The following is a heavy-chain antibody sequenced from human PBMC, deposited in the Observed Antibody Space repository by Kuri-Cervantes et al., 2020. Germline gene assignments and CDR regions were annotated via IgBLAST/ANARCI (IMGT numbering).Heavy chain of an antibody. J-gene: IGHJ6*02. CDR2: IKPNSGGT. Sequence: ASVKVSCKASGYTFTGYYMHWVRQAPGQGLEWMGWIKPNSGGTNYAQKFQGRVTMTRDTSISTAYMELSRLRSDDTAVYYCARGYYYDSSGYAYYYYGMDVWGQGTTVTVSS. CDR1: GYTFTGYY. V-gene: IGHV1-2*02. D-gene: IGHD3-22*01. CDR3: ARGYYYDSSGYAYYYYGMDV.